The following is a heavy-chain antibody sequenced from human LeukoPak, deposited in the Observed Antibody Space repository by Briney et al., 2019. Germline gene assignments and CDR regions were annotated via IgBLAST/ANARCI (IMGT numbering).Heavy chain of an antibody. CDR2: IYYSGST. CDR1: GGSISSYY. J-gene: IGHJ4*02. V-gene: IGHV4-59*08. Sequence: SETLSLTCTVSGGSISSYYWSWIRQPPGKGLEWIGYIYYSGSTNYNPSLKSRVTISVDTSKNQFSLKLSSVTAADTAVYYCARHSQWELLDDYWGQGTLVTVSS. CDR3: ARHSQWELLDDY. D-gene: IGHD1-26*01.